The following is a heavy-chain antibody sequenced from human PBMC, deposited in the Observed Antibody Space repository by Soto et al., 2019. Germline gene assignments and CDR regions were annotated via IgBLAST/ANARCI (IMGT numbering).Heavy chain of an antibody. CDR3: AKDVDRLGELWGYFQS. CDR1: GFMFEDFD. D-gene: IGHD3-16*01. Sequence: HPRGSLRLSCTVSGFMFEDFDMHWVRQAPGPGLEWVSGINWNGVNKGYAESVLGRFTISRDDAKKSLYLDMNYLRPEDTALYFCAKDVDRLGELWGYFQSWGQGTMVTVSS. CDR2: INWNGVNK. J-gene: IGHJ1*01. V-gene: IGHV3-9*01.